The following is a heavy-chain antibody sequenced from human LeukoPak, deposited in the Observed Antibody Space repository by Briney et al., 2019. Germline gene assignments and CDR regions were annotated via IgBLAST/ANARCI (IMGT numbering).Heavy chain of an antibody. Sequence: GGSLRLPCAASGFTFSGYWMTWVRQAPGKGLEWVANLRPDGSDKYYADSVKGRFTISRDNAKNSLYLQMNGLRAGDTAIYYCARDAYDDASESWGQGTLVTVSS. V-gene: IGHV3-7*01. J-gene: IGHJ5*02. CDR3: ARDAYDDASES. CDR1: GFTFSGYW. CDR2: LRPDGSDK. D-gene: IGHD3-3*01.